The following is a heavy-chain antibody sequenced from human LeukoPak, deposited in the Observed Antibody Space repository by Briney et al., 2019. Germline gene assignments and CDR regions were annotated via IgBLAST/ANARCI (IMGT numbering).Heavy chain of an antibody. D-gene: IGHD2-15*01. V-gene: IGHV5-51*01. CDR3: GRREDNKNSFEY. CDR2: IYPGDSDT. J-gene: IGHJ4*02. CDR1: GFSFTSYW. Sequence: GESLKISCKGSGFSFTSYWISWVRQMPGKGLEWMWIIYPGDSDTRYSPSFQGQVTISGDKSISTAYLQWTSLRASDTVRESRGRREDNKNSFEYWGQRTQVTVSS.